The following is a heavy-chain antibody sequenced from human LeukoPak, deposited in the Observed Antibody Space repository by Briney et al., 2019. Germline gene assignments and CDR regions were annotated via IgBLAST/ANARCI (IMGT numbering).Heavy chain of an antibody. CDR2: IKQDGSEA. Sequence: QLGGSLRLSCTASGFTFTTYWMAWVRQAPGKGLEWVANIKQDGSEAYYAESVRGRFTISRDNAKNSLYLQMNSLRAEDTSVYYCSNGIYDKSYWGQGTLVTVSS. J-gene: IGHJ4*02. CDR1: GFTFTTYW. V-gene: IGHV3-7*01. CDR3: SNGIYDKSY. D-gene: IGHD2/OR15-2a*01.